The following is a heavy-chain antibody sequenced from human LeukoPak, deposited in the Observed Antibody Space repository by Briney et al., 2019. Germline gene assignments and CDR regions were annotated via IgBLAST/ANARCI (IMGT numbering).Heavy chain of an antibody. V-gene: IGHV4-59*12. J-gene: IGHJ4*02. CDR1: GGSLSGYY. CDR3: ARERTEDYFDY. CDR2: VYYSGST. Sequence: SETLSLTCSVPGGSLSGYYWSWIRQPPGKGLEWLGYVYYSGSTNYNRSLKSRLTISVDTSKNQFSLKVTSVTATDTAVYFCARERTEDYFDYWGQGTLVTVSS.